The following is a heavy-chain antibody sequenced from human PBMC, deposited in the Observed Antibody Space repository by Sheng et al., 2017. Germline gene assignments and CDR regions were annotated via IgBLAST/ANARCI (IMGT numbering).Heavy chain of an antibody. Sequence: QVQLQQWGAGLLKPSETLSLTCAVYGGSFSGYYWSWIRQPPGKGLEWIGEINHSGSTNYNPSLKSRVTISVDTSKNQFSLKLSSVTAADTAVYYCARKGVAAALYYFDYWGQGTPGHRLL. CDR1: GGSFSGYY. J-gene: IGHJ4*02. CDR3: ARKGVAAALYYFDY. V-gene: IGHV4-34*01. D-gene: IGHD6-13*01. CDR2: INHSGST.